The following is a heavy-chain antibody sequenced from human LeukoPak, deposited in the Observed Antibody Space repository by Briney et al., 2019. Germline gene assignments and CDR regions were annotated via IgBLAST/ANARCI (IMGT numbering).Heavy chain of an antibody. CDR1: GFTFSSYA. J-gene: IGHJ4*02. Sequence: GGSLRLSCAASGFTFSSYAMHWVRQAPGKGLEWVAVISYDGSNKYYADSVKGRFTISRDNSKNTLYLQMNSLRAEDTAVYYCAGDGRGYSGYDTLPFDYWGQGTLVTVSS. CDR3: AGDGRGYSGYDTLPFDY. CDR2: ISYDGSNK. V-gene: IGHV3-30*04. D-gene: IGHD5-12*01.